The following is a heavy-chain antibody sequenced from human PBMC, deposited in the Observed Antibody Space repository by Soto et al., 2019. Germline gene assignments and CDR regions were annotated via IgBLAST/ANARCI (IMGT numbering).Heavy chain of an antibody. D-gene: IGHD5-12*01. J-gene: IGHJ3*02. CDR3: ARSGVATIKRAFDI. CDR2: IYYSGST. CDR1: GGSISSYY. V-gene: IGHV4-59*01. Sequence: QVQLQESGPGPVKPSETLSLTCTVSGGSISSYYWSWIRQPPGKGLEWIGYIYYSGSTNYNPSLKSRVTISVDTSKNQFSLKLSSVTAADTAVYYCARSGVATIKRAFDIWGQGTMVTVSS.